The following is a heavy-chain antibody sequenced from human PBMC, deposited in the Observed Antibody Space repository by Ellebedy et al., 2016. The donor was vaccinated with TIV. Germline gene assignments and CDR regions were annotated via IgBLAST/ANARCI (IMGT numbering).Heavy chain of an antibody. CDR3: ARSRRFDTSGFELPIYYFDY. D-gene: IGHD3-22*01. V-gene: IGHV4-4*07. Sequence: MPSETLSLTCTVSGGSISSYYWSWIRQPAGKGLEWIGRVFNNGLTNYNPSLNSRVTMSIDTSKNLASLRLTSVTAADSAIYYCARSRRFDTSGFELPIYYFDYWGQGAVVTVSS. J-gene: IGHJ4*02. CDR1: GGSISSYY. CDR2: VFNNGLT.